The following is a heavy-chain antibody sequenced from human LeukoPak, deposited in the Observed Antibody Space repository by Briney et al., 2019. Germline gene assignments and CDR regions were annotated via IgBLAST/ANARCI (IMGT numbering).Heavy chain of an antibody. CDR2: INANSGGT. CDR3: ARVSADSSGNYRAFDN. Sequence: GASVKVSCKASGYTFTGDYMHWVRQAPGQGLGWMGWINANSGGTMYAQEFQGRVTMTRETSISTAFMELGRLRSDNTPVYYCARVSADSSGNYRAFDNWGQGTLVTVSS. D-gene: IGHD3-22*01. V-gene: IGHV1-2*02. J-gene: IGHJ4*02. CDR1: GYTFTGDY.